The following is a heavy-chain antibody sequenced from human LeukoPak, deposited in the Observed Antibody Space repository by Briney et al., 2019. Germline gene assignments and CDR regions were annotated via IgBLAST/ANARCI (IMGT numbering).Heavy chain of an antibody. Sequence: SETLSLTCTVSGGSISTYYWSWTRQPAGKGLEWIGRIYTSGSSNYNPSLKSRVTMSVDTSKNQLSLKLSSVTAADTAVYYCARGCISTTCYTGDAFDIWGQGTMVTVSS. CDR1: GGSISTYY. J-gene: IGHJ3*02. CDR3: ARGCISTTCYTGDAFDI. CDR2: IYTSGSS. D-gene: IGHD2-2*02. V-gene: IGHV4-4*07.